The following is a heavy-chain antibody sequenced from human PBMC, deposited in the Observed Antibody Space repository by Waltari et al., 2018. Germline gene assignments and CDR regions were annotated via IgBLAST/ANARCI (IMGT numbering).Heavy chain of an antibody. CDR2: IFIRFGTA. CDR3: ARGEAAAGLNWFDP. D-gene: IGHD6-13*01. V-gene: IGHV1-69*01. Sequence: QVQLVQSGAEVKKPGSSVKVSCKASGDTFINYAITWVRQAPGQGLEWMGGIFIRFGTANYEQKFQGRVTITADESTSTAYMELSSLRSEDTAVYYCARGEAAAGLNWFDPWGQGTLVTVSS. J-gene: IGHJ5*02. CDR1: GDTFINYA.